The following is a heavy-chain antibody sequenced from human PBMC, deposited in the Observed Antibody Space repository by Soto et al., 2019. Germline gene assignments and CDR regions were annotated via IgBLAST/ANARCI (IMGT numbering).Heavy chain of an antibody. CDR3: ARDERYYYYGMDV. Sequence: GGSLRVSCAASGFTFSSYGMHWVRQAPGKGLEWVAVIWYDGSNKYYADSVKGRFTISRDNSKNTLYLQMNSLRAEDTAVYYCARDERYYYYGMDVWGQGTTVTVSS. CDR2: IWYDGSNK. V-gene: IGHV3-33*01. J-gene: IGHJ6*02. CDR1: GFTFSSYG.